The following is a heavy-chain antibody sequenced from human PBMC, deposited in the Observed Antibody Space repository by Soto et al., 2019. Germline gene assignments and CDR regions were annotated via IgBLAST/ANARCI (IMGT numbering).Heavy chain of an antibody. J-gene: IGHJ5*02. D-gene: IGHD6-19*01. CDR3: ARETQWLNWFDP. CDR1: RFTVSNYS. Sequence: GSLRLSCAASRFTVSNYSMNWVRQAPGKGLEWVSYISSSTIYYADSVKGRFTISRDNAKNSLYLQMNSLRAEDTAVYYCARETQWLNWFDPWGQGTLVTVSS. CDR2: ISSSTI. V-gene: IGHV3-48*01.